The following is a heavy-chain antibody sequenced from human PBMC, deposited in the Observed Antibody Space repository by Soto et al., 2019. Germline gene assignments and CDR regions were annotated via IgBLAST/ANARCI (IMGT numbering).Heavy chain of an antibody. J-gene: IGHJ4*02. D-gene: IGHD4-17*01. V-gene: IGHV3-74*01. CDR3: GRDHYAVNSIDS. CDR2: IRGDGGST. CDR1: GFTFSSYW. Sequence: GGSLRLSCAASGFTFSSYWMHWVRQAPGKGLVHVSRIRGDGGSTDHAESVKGRFTISRDNAKNTLYLQMNSLRAEDTAVYYCGRDHYAVNSIDSWGQGTLVTVSS.